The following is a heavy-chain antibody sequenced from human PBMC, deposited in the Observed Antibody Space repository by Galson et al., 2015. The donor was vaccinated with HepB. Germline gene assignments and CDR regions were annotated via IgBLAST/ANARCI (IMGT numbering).Heavy chain of an antibody. CDR2: ISYDGSNK. CDR3: ARDGWSDSTSAESYFDY. V-gene: IGHV3-30-3*01. CDR1: GFTFRSHA. D-gene: IGHD2-2*01. Sequence: SLRLSCAASGFTFRSHAMHWVRQAPGKGLDWVAVISYDGSNKYYPDSVRGRFTISRDNSKDTLYLFMNSLRAEDTAVYYCARDGWSDSTSAESYFDYWGQGTLVTFSS. J-gene: IGHJ4*02.